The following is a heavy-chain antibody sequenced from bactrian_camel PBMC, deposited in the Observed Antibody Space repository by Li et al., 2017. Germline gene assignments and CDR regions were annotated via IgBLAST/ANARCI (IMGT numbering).Heavy chain of an antibody. D-gene: IGHD3*01. CDR2: VYSDVSIA. V-gene: IGHV3S6*01. CDR1: GSRYLPAC. Sequence: HVQLVESGGGSVQSGGSLRLSCVVSGSRYLPACMAWFRQASEKGREEVATVYSDVSIAYADSVQGRFTISKDKAKNTLYLQMDSLKPEDTAMYFCAIDFRPDGPNCEGSGYWGQGTQVTVS. CDR3: AIDFRPDGPNCEGSGY. J-gene: IGHJ4*01.